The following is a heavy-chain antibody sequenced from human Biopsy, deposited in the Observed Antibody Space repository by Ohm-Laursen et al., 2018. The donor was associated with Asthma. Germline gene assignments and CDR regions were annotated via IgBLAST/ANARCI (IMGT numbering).Heavy chain of an antibody. CDR3: ARWGSFGFDY. Sequence: TLSLTCTVSGGSISSDDYYWSWIRQPPGKGLEWIGYIYYSGSTYYNPSLKSRVTISVDTSKNQFSLNLSSVTAADTAVYYCARWGSFGFDYWGQGTLVTVSS. CDR1: GGSISSDDYY. CDR2: IYYSGST. V-gene: IGHV4-30-4*01. D-gene: IGHD7-27*01. J-gene: IGHJ4*02.